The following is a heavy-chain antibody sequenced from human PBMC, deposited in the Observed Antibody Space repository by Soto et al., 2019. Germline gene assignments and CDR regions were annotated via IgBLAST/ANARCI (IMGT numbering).Heavy chain of an antibody. J-gene: IGHJ4*02. V-gene: IGHV5-51*01. Sequence: EVQLVQSGAEVKKPGESLKISCKGSGYRYTNYWIGWVRQMPGKGLEWMGIIFPGDSDTRYSPSFQGPVTISADKSINTAYLQWSSLKASDTAMYYCARRTRFSGLTGGEFDYWGQGTRVTVSS. CDR3: ARRTRFSGLTGGEFDY. CDR2: IFPGDSDT. CDR1: GYRYTNYW. D-gene: IGHD2-8*02.